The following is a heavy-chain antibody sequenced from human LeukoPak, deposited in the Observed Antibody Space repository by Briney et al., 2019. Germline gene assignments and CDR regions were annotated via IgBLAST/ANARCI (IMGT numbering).Heavy chain of an antibody. D-gene: IGHD6-6*01. Sequence: SETLSLTCAVYGGSFSGYYWSWIRQPPGKGLEWIGEINHSGSTNYNPSLKSRVTISVDTSKSQFSLKLSSVTAADTAVYYCARGAVQQLVRYYYYGMDVWGQGTTVTVSS. V-gene: IGHV4-34*01. CDR3: ARGAVQQLVRYYYYGMDV. CDR1: GGSFSGYY. J-gene: IGHJ6*02. CDR2: INHSGST.